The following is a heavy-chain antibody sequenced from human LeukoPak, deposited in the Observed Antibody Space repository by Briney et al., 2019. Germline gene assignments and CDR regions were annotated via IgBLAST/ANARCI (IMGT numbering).Heavy chain of an antibody. CDR1: GFTLTSHW. CDR3: VRDRPHNWFDP. D-gene: IGHD6-6*01. V-gene: IGHV3-74*01. CDR2: IDNDGSDT. J-gene: IGHJ5*02. Sequence: GGPLRLSCAASGFTLTSHWMHWVRQAPGKGLVWVSRIDNDGSDTTYADSVRGRFTISRDNAKNTLYLQMDSLRAEDTAVYYCVRDRPHNWFDPWGQGTLVTVSS.